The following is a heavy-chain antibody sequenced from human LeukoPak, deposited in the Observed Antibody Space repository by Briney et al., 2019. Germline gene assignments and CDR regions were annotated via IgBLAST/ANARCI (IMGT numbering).Heavy chain of an antibody. D-gene: IGHD2-21*02. Sequence: SETLPLTCTVSGGSISSYHWSWIRQPPGKGLEWIGYIYYSGSTNYNPSLKSRVTISVDTSKNQFSLKLSSVTAADTAVYYCAREAYCGGDCYSGFDYWGQGTLDTVSS. CDR1: GGSISSYH. CDR3: AREAYCGGDCYSGFDY. J-gene: IGHJ4*02. CDR2: IYYSGST. V-gene: IGHV4-59*01.